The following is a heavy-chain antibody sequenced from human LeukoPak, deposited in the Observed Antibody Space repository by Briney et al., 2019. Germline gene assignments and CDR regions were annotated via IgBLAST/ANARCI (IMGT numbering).Heavy chain of an antibody. J-gene: IGHJ6*02. CDR2: ISSTGGTI. D-gene: IGHD6-19*01. V-gene: IGHV3-48*04. Sequence: GGSLRLSCAASGFTFSSNSMNWVRQAPGKGLEWVSYISSTGGTIYYADSMKGRFTISRDNAKNSLYLQMNSLRAEDTAVYYCARELREGGSGWFYYYYGMDVWGQGTTVTVSS. CDR3: ARELREGGSGWFYYYYGMDV. CDR1: GFTFSSNS.